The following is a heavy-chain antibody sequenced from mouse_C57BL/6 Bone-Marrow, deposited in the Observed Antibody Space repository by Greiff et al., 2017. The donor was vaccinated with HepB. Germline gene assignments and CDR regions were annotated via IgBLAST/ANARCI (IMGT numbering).Heavy chain of an antibody. J-gene: IGHJ1*03. D-gene: IGHD2-3*01. CDR3: APGWLPYWYFDV. Sequence: QVQLQQSGPELVKPGASVKISCKASGYAFSSSWMNWVKQRPGKGLEWIGRIYPGDGDTNYNGKFKGKATLTADKSSSTAYMQLSRLTSEDSAVYFCAPGWLPYWYFDVWGTGTTVTVSS. CDR2: IYPGDGDT. V-gene: IGHV1-82*01. CDR1: GYAFSSSW.